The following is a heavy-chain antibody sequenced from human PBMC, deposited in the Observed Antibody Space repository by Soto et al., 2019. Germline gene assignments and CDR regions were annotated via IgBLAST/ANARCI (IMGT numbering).Heavy chain of an antibody. D-gene: IGHD3-10*01. CDR1: GFTFSSYW. J-gene: IGHJ3*02. CDR2: IKQDGSEK. CDR3: ARGMYGSGSYYIGDAFDM. Sequence: VQMVESGGGLVQPGGSLRLSCATSGFTFSSYWMSWVRQAPGKGLEWVANIKQDGSEKYYVDSVKGRFTISRDNAKNSLYLQMNSLRAEDTAMYYCARGMYGSGSYYIGDAFDMWGQGTMVTVSS. V-gene: IGHV3-7*03.